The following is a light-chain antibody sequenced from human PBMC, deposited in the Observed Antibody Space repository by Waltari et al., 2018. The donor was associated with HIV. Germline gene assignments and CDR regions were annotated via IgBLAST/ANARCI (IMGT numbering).Light chain of an antibody. CDR2: EKY. CDR3: GTWDSSLSAYV. CDR1: SSNLGNNY. V-gene: IGLV1-51*02. J-gene: IGLJ1*01. Sequence: QSVLTQQPSVSAAPGTKVTISCSGSSSNLGNNYVYCYQQLPETAPKHLIYEKYNPPSRIPYPLSGSKSCSSATLGITGLQTGDEADYCCGTWDSSLSAYVFGSGTKVTVL.